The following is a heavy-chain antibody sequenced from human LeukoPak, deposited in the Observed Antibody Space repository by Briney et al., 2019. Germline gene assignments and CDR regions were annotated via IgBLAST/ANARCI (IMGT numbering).Heavy chain of an antibody. Sequence: GGSLRLSCAASGFTFSSYSMNWVRQAPGEGLEWVSSISSSSSYIYYADSVKGRFTISRDNAKNSLYLQMNSLRAEDTAVYYCARDRTSDYGPGYYFDYWGQGTLVTVSS. V-gene: IGHV3-21*01. CDR3: ARDRTSDYGPGYYFDY. D-gene: IGHD4-17*01. J-gene: IGHJ4*02. CDR2: ISSSSSYI. CDR1: GFTFSSYS.